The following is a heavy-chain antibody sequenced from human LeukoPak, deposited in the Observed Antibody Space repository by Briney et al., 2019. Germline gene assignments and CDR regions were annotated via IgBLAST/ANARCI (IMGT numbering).Heavy chain of an antibody. CDR3: ARRVATSTYYFDF. CDR1: AYTFTSYW. D-gene: IGHD5-12*01. Sequence: GESLKISCKGSAYTFTSYWIAWVRQMPGKGLEWMGIIYPGDSDTRYSPSFQGQVTISADKSSSTAYLQWSSLKASDTAMYYCARRVATSTYYFDFWGQGTLVTVSS. J-gene: IGHJ4*02. CDR2: IYPGDSDT. V-gene: IGHV5-51*01.